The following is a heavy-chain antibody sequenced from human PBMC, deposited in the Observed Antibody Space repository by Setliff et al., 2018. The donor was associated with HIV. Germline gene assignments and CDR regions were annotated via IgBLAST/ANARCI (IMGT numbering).Heavy chain of an antibody. CDR1: GDTFNSYA. V-gene: IGHV1-69*13. CDR3: AKGGYYDSTVYYYYYLYYLDE. Sequence: ASVKVSCKASGDTFNSYAISWARQAPGQGLAWMGGVIPIFGTANYAQKFQGRVTITADESTSTAYMELFSLRSEDTAVYYCAKGGYYDSTVYYYYYLYYLDEWGKGTTVTVSS. J-gene: IGHJ6*03. CDR2: VIPIFGTA. D-gene: IGHD3-22*01.